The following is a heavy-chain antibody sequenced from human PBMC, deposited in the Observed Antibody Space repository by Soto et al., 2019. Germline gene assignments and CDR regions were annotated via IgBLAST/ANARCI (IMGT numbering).Heavy chain of an antibody. J-gene: IGHJ4*02. D-gene: IGHD3-16*02. CDR1: GGSISSYY. Sequence: SQTLSLTCTVSGGSISSYYWSWIRQPPGKGLEWIGYIYYSGSTNYNPSLKSRVTISVDTSKNQFSLKLSSVTAADTAVYYCARIVRGYYFDYWGQGTLVTVSS. CDR2: IYYSGST. CDR3: ARIVRGYYFDY. V-gene: IGHV4-59*08.